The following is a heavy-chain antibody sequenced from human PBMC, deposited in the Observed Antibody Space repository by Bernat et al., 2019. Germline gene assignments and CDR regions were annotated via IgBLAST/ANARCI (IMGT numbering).Heavy chain of an antibody. V-gene: IGHV3-74*01. CDR3: AKGDTANRTKEFEY. J-gene: IGHJ4*02. CDR2: INSDGTIT. Sequence: EVQLVESGGGLVQPGGSLRLSCAASGFTFSTFWMHWVRQAPGKGLEWVSRINSDGTITNYADSVKGRFTVSRDNAKNTLYVQMHSLRAEDTAVYYCAKGDTANRTKEFEYWGQGTLVTVSS. D-gene: IGHD3-16*02. CDR1: GFTFSTFW.